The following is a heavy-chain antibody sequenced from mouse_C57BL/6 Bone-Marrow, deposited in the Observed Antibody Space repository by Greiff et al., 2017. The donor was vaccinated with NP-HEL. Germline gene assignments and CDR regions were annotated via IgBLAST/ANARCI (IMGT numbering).Heavy chain of an antibody. CDR2: IYPGDGDT. Sequence: QVQLKQSGPELVKPGASVKISCKASGYAFSSSWMNWVKQRPGKGLEWIGRIYPGDGDTNYNGKFKGKATLTADKSSSTAYMQLSSLTSEDSAVYFCASPRDYYGSSRRYYFDYWGQGTTLTVSS. CDR3: ASPRDYYGSSRRYYFDY. J-gene: IGHJ2*01. V-gene: IGHV1-82*01. D-gene: IGHD1-1*01. CDR1: GYAFSSSW.